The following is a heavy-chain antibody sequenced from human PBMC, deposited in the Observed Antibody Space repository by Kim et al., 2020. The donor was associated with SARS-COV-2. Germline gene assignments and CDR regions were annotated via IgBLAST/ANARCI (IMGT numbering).Heavy chain of an antibody. Sequence: KYSQKFQGRVSITRDTSAATAYMEVSSLRYEDTAVYYCATTAAYGDYDFDYWGQGTLVTVSS. J-gene: IGHJ4*02. V-gene: IGHV1-3*01. CDR3: ATTAAYGDYDFDY. D-gene: IGHD4-17*01.